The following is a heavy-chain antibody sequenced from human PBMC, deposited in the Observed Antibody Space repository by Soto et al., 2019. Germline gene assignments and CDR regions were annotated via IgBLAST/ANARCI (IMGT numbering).Heavy chain of an antibody. V-gene: IGHV1-18*01. J-gene: IGHJ4*02. D-gene: IGHD6-19*01. Sequence: ASVKVSCKASGFTFSDHGFSWVRQAPGRGLEWMGWISAFNGETNYTQKSESRVAMTTDAATTTAYMELRSLTVDDTAVYYCVRDQQWLLPVPLNFDYWGQGTVVTVSS. CDR3: VRDQQWLLPVPLNFDY. CDR2: ISAFNGET. CDR1: GFTFSDHG.